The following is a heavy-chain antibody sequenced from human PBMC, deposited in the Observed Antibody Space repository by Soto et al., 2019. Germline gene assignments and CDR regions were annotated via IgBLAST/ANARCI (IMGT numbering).Heavy chain of an antibody. Sequence: PSKTLSLTCAVSGGSFRGYFWSWIRQSPAKGLEWIGEINDSGNTYYNPSFKSRLTISVDTSTSQISLRLTSVTAADSAVYYCQGGDFWGQGTRVIVPQ. J-gene: IGHJ4*02. CDR3: QGGDF. CDR1: GGSFRGYF. D-gene: IGHD3-16*01. V-gene: IGHV4-34*01. CDR2: INDSGNT.